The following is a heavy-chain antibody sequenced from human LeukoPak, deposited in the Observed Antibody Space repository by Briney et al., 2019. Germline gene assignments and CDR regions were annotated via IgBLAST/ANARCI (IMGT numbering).Heavy chain of an antibody. CDR1: GYSFTSYW. D-gene: IGHD3-10*01. CDR2: IYPGDSYT. CDR3: AKAMVRGAPDAFDI. Sequence: GESLKISWKGSGYSFTSYWIGWVRQMPGKGLEWMGIIYPGDSYTKLSPSFQGQVPLSADKSISTAYLHCSSLKASDTAMYYCAKAMVRGAPDAFDIWRQGTMVTVSS. V-gene: IGHV5-51*01. J-gene: IGHJ3*02.